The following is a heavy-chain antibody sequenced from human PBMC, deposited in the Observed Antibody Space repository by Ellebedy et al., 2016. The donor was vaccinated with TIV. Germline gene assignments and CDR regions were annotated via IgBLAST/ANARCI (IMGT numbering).Heavy chain of an antibody. V-gene: IGHV1-3*01. CDR3: ARVLSSGWYTNWFDP. D-gene: IGHD6-19*01. Sequence: ASVKVSCKASGYTFTSYAMHWVRQAPGQRLEWMGWINAGNGNTKYSQKFQGRVTITRDTSASTAYMELSSLRSEDTAVYYCARVLSSGWYTNWFDPWGQGTLVTVSS. CDR2: INAGNGNT. CDR1: GYTFTSYA. J-gene: IGHJ5*02.